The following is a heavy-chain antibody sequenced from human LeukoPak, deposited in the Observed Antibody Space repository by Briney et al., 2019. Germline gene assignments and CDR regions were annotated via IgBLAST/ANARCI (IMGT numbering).Heavy chain of an antibody. J-gene: IGHJ4*02. CDR3: ARDDSYGKSDY. V-gene: IGHV4-31*03. CDR1: GGDISSGCYY. Sequence: PSESLYLTCTVSGGDISSGCYYWSWMRQDPGKGLEWIGYIYYSGSTYYNPSLKSRVTISVDTSKNQFSLKLSSVTAADTAVYYCARDDSYGKSDYWGQGTLVTVSS. CDR2: IYYSGST. D-gene: IGHD5-18*01.